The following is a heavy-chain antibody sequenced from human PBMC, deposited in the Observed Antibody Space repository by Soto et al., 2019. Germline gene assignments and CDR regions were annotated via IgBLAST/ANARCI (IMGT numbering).Heavy chain of an antibody. V-gene: IGHV3-11*01. D-gene: IGHD5-12*01. CDR1: GFSFSDYY. Sequence: GGSLRLSCAASGFSFSDYYMSWIRQAPGKGLEWLSYISTTGNTKYYLESVKGRFTISRDSAKNSLYLQMNSLRAEDTAVYYCASQNNRDGYKIDYWGQGTLVTVSS. J-gene: IGHJ4*02. CDR2: ISTTGNTK. CDR3: ASQNNRDGYKIDY.